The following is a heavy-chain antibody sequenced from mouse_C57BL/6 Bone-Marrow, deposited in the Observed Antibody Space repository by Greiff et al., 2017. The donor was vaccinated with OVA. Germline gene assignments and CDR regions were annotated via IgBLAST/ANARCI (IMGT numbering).Heavy chain of an antibody. J-gene: IGHJ2*01. CDR1: GYTFTSYG. CDR2: IYPRSGNT. CDR3: ARSLITTVVALRY. V-gene: IGHV1-81*01. D-gene: IGHD1-1*01. Sequence: QVQLKESGAELARPGASVKLSCKASGYTFTSYGISWVKQSTGQGLEWIGEIYPRSGNTYYNEKFKGKATLTADNSSSTAYMELRSLTSEDSAVYFCARSLITTVVALRYWGQGTTLTVSS.